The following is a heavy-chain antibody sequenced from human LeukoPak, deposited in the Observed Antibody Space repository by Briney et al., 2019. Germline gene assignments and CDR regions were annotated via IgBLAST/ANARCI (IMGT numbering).Heavy chain of an antibody. CDR3: ARDGYFGRFDP. Sequence: KPSETLSLTCAVYGGSFSGYYWSWIRQPPGKGLEWIGEINHSGSTNYNPPLKSRVTISVDTSKNQFSLKLSSVTAADTAVYYCARDGYFGRFDPWGQGTLVTVSS. CDR1: GGSFSGYY. V-gene: IGHV4-34*01. D-gene: IGHD3-22*01. CDR2: INHSGST. J-gene: IGHJ5*02.